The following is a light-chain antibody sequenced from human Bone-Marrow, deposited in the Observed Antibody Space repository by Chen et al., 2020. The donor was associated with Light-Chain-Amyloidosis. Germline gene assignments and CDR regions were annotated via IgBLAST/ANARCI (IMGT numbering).Light chain of an antibody. V-gene: IGLV3-25*03. CDR1: DLPTKY. CDR3: QSADSSGTYEVI. CDR2: RDT. J-gene: IGLJ2*01. Sequence: SYDLTQPPSVSVSRGPTASITCSGDDLPTKYAYWYQQKPGQAPVLVIHRDTERPSGISERFSGSSSGTTATLTISGVQAEDEADYHCQSADSSGTYEVIFGGGTKLTVL.